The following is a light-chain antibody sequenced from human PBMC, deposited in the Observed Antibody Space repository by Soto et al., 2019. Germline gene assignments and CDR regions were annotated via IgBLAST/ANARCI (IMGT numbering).Light chain of an antibody. Sequence: AIRMTQSPSSLSASTGDRVTITCRASQGISSYLAWYQQKPGKAPNLLIYAASTLQSRVPSRFSGSGSGTDFTLTITCLQSEDFATYYCQQYYSYPRTFGQGTKVEIK. CDR1: QGISSY. J-gene: IGKJ1*01. CDR3: QQYYSYPRT. CDR2: AAS. V-gene: IGKV1-8*01.